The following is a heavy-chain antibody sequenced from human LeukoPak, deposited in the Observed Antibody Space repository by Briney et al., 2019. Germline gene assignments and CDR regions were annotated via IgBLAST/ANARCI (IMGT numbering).Heavy chain of an antibody. V-gene: IGHV4-30-4*08. J-gene: IGHJ4*02. Sequence: SETLSLTCTVSGGSISSGGYYWSWIRQPPGKGLEWIGYIYYSGSTYYNPSLKSRVTISVDTSKNQFSLKLSSVTAADTAVYYCARDTTGTTDGFFDYWGQGTLVTVSS. CDR1: GGSISSGGYY. CDR3: ARDTTGTTDGFFDY. D-gene: IGHD1-1*01. CDR2: IYYSGST.